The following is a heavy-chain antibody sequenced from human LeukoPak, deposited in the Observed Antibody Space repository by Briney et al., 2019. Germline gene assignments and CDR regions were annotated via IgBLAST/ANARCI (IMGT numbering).Heavy chain of an antibody. D-gene: IGHD3-3*01. CDR1: GFNYSSYT. J-gene: IGHJ6*03. CDR3: VRRSLVSGVVVYYYDYLDV. CDR2: ISASRGIT. V-gene: IGHV3-48*01. Sequence: GGSLRLSCAASGFNYSSYTMNWVRQAPGMGLEWLSYISASRGITYYAASVKGRFTISRDNAKNSLYLQMNSLTAEDTAVYYCVRRSLVSGVVVYYYDYLDVWGKGTTVTVSS.